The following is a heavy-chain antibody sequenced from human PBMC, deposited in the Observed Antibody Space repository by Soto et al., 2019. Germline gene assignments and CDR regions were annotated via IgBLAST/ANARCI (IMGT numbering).Heavy chain of an antibody. CDR1: GFTFSTYS. CDR2: ISSRSDI. Sequence: GGSLRLSCVGSGFTFSTYSINWVRQAPGKGLEWVSSISSRSDIYYADSVKRRFTISRDNAKNSVSLQMNSLRAEDTAVYYCAREYTAWPLAYGLDVWGQGTTVTVSS. V-gene: IGHV3-21*01. D-gene: IGHD2-2*02. CDR3: AREYTAWPLAYGLDV. J-gene: IGHJ6*02.